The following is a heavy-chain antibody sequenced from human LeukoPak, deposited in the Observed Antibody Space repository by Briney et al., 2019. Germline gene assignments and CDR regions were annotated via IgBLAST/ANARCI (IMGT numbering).Heavy chain of an antibody. D-gene: IGHD2-21*02. CDR1: AGSMNSDFHY. CDR3: ARRIVAVTANSDAFDI. CDR2: VYHTGRI. V-gene: IGHV4-30-4*01. J-gene: IGHJ3*02. Sequence: PSETLSLTCTVSAGSMNSDFHYWSWIRQPAGRGLEWIGYVYHTGRIHYNPSLASRLTISADMSKNQFSLKLTSVTAADTAVYYCARRIVAVTANSDAFDIWGQGTTVTVSS.